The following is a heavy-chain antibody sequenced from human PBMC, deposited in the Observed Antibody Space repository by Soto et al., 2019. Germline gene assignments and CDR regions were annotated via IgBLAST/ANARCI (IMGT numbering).Heavy chain of an antibody. D-gene: IGHD5-12*01. V-gene: IGHV3-23*01. CDR3: AKGVEGYVVSSFDS. J-gene: IGHJ4*02. CDR2: ITSSGSIT. Sequence: EVQLLESGGGGVQPGGSLRLSCAASGYIFSDYAMTWVRQPPGQGLEWVSPITSSGSITYFEDSLKDRSTISRDNAKNTLPLQSDHLRVEDTAIYYCAKGVEGYVVSSFDSWGQGALVTVSS. CDR1: GYIFSDYA.